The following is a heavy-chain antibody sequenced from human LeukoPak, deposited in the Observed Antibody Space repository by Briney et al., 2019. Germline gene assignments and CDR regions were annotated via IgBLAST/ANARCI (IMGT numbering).Heavy chain of an antibody. Sequence: SSETLSLTCAVYGGSFSAYYWSWIRQPPGKGLEWIGEINHSGSTNYNPSLKSRVTISVDTSKNQFSLKLSSVTAADTAVYYCASTQIVGGSLSNNWGQGTLVTVS. J-gene: IGHJ4*02. D-gene: IGHD1-26*01. CDR1: GGSFSAYY. CDR2: INHSGST. CDR3: ASTQIVGGSLSNN. V-gene: IGHV4-34*01.